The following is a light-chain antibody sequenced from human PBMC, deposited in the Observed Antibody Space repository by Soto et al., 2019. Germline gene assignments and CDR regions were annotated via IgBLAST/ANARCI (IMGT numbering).Light chain of an antibody. Sequence: DIQMTQSPSSLSASVGDRVTITCRASQSISSYLNWYQQKQGKAPKLLIYAASSLQSGVPSRFSGRGSATDFTLTISSLQPEDFATYYWQQSYSTPWTFGQGTKVEIK. V-gene: IGKV1-39*01. J-gene: IGKJ1*01. CDR1: QSISSY. CDR3: QQSYSTPWT. CDR2: AAS.